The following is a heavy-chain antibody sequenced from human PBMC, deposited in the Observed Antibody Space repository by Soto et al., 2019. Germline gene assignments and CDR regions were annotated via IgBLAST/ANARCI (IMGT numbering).Heavy chain of an antibody. CDR3: ARERGIAVAGTFDY. CDR2: LKQDGSAK. CDR1: GFTFSSYW. Sequence: PWGSLRLSWAACGFTFSSYWISWVRQARGRGMESVASLKQDGSAKYYVASVKGRFTISRDNAKNSLYMQMNSLRAEDTAVSYCARERGIAVAGTFDYWGQGTLVTVSS. D-gene: IGHD6-19*01. V-gene: IGHV3-7*01. J-gene: IGHJ4*02.